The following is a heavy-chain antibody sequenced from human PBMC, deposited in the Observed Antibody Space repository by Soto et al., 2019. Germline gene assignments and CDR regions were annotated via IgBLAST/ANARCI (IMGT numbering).Heavy chain of an antibody. CDR1: GFTFSSYG. J-gene: IGHJ4*02. Sequence: QVQLVESGGGVAQPGRSLRLSCAASGFTFSSYGMHWVRQAPGKGLAWVAVIWYDGSNKYYADSVEGRFTISRDNSKSTLYLQLNSLRGEDTAVYYCARHYYESSGYYQTVDYWGQGTLVTVSS. V-gene: IGHV3-33*01. CDR3: ARHYYESSGYYQTVDY. D-gene: IGHD3-22*01. CDR2: IWYDGSNK.